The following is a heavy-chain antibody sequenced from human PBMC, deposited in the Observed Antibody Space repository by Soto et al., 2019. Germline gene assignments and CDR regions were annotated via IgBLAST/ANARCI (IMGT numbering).Heavy chain of an antibody. CDR1: CASVITGVYY. J-gene: IGHJ4*02. D-gene: IGHD3-10*02. V-gene: IGHV4-31*03. CDR2: IDNSGST. Sequence: PSETLSLTCTFSCASVITGVYYWTWIRQHPGKGLEWIGYIDNSGSTYYNPSLTGRVDISVDTSKNEFSLNLQSLTAADTAFYYCAGAVSDFDVRRYRTSYFDQWGQGILVTVSS. CDR3: AGAVSDFDVRRYRTSYFDQ.